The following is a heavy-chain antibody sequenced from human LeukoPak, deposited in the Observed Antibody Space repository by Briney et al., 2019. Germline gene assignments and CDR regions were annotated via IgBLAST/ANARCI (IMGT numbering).Heavy chain of an antibody. Sequence: GGSLRLSCAASGYTFSSYAMHWVRQAPGKGLEWVAVISYDGSNKYYADSVKGRFTISRDNFKNTLYLQMNSLRAEDTAVYYCANSGSYYDSFYYWGQGTLVTVSS. CDR2: ISYDGSNK. CDR3: ANSGSYYDSFYY. J-gene: IGHJ4*02. CDR1: GYTFSSYA. V-gene: IGHV3-30*04. D-gene: IGHD1-26*01.